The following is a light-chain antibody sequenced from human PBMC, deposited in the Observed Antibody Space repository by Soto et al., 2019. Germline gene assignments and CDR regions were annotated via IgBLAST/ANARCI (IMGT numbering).Light chain of an antibody. Sequence: EIMMTQSPATLSVSPGERATLSCMASQSVMNNLAWYQQKPGQAPRLLIYYASTSATGIPARFSGSGSGTDFTLTISSLQSEDFALYYCQQYNNWPPITFGQGKRLEIK. CDR1: QSVMNN. CDR2: YAS. V-gene: IGKV3-15*01. J-gene: IGKJ5*01. CDR3: QQYNNWPPIT.